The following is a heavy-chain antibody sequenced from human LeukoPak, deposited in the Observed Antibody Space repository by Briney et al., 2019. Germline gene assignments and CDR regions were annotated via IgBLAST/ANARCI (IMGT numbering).Heavy chain of an antibody. CDR1: GFTVSSSY. CDR3: TRIIKSGSFDY. V-gene: IGHV3-15*01. J-gene: IGHJ4*02. Sequence: GGSLRLSCAASGFTVSSSYMSWVRQAPGKGLEWVGRIKSKTDGGTTDYAAPVKGRFTISRDDSKNTLYLQMNSLKTEDTAVYYRTRIIKSGSFDYWGQGTLVTVSS. D-gene: IGHD1-26*01. CDR2: IKSKTDGGTT.